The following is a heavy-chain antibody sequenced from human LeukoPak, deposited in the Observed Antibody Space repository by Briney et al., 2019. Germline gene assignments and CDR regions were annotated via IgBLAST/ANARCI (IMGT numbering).Heavy chain of an antibody. D-gene: IGHD3-22*01. V-gene: IGHV3-30-3*01. CDR3: ARDPPYYYDSSGYYGPFDY. Sequence: GGSLRLSCAASGFTFSSYAMHWVRQAPGKGLEWVAVISYDGSNKYYADSVKGRFTISRDNSKNTLYLQMNSLRAEDTAVYYCARDPPYYYDSSGYYGPFDYWGQGTLVTVSS. CDR1: GFTFSSYA. J-gene: IGHJ4*02. CDR2: ISYDGSNK.